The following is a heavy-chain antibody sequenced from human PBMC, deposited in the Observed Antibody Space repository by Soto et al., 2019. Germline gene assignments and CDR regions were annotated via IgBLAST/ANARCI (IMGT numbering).Heavy chain of an antibody. D-gene: IGHD5-18*01. CDR1: GGSISSGGYY. Sequence: SETLSLTCTVSGGSISSGGYYWSWIRQHPGKGLEWIGYIYYSGSTYYNPSLKSRVTISVDTSKNQFSLKLSSVTAADTAVYYCARDRVDTAMVRTSYGMDVWGQGTTVTVSS. V-gene: IGHV4-31*03. CDR3: ARDRVDTAMVRTSYGMDV. J-gene: IGHJ6*02. CDR2: IYYSGST.